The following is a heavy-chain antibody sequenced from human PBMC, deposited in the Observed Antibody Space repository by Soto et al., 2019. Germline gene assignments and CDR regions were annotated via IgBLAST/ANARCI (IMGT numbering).Heavy chain of an antibody. CDR3: ARAGIGADYYYDPFDN. CDR2: IKQDGSEK. J-gene: IGHJ4*02. V-gene: IGHV3-7*01. Sequence: GGSLRLSCAASGFTFSSYWMSWVRQAPGKGLEWVANIKQDGSEKYYVDSVKGRFTISRDNAKNSLYLQMNSLRAEDEAVDYCARAGIGADYYYDPFDNWGQGTLVTVSS. CDR1: GFTFSSYW. D-gene: IGHD3-10*01.